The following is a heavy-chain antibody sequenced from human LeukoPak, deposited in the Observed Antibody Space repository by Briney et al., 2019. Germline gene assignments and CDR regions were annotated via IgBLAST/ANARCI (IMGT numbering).Heavy chain of an antibody. CDR2: IEQDGSNK. CDR1: GFTFSSYW. CDR3: ARSPARSDKGGNDY. V-gene: IGHV3-7*01. J-gene: IGHJ4*02. Sequence: GGSLRLSCAASGFTFSSYWMTWVRQAPGMGLEWVASIEQDGSNKYYVDSVKGRFTISRDDAKNSLFLQLNSPRAEDTAVYYCARSPARSDKGGNDYWGQGTLVTVSS. D-gene: IGHD1-1*01.